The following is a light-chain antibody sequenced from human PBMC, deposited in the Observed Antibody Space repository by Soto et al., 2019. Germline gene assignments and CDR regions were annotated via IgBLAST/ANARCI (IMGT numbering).Light chain of an antibody. J-gene: IGKJ1*01. CDR2: DAS. CDR1: QTITTW. Sequence: DILVTQSPPTLSASIGDGVTITFRASQTITTWMAWYQQKPGKAPKLLVYDASTLQSGVATRFSGSGSGTEFTLIISGLQPEDSATYYCQQYTNTNNPWMFGQGTKVDIK. CDR3: QQYTNTNNPWM. V-gene: IGKV1-5*01.